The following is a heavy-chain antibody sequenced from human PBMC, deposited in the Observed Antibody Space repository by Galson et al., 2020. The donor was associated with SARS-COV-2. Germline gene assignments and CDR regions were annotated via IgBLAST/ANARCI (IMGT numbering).Heavy chain of an antibody. CDR3: ARALGGHYFYGMYV. CDR1: GFTFSSYA. Sequence: TGGSLRLSCAASGFTFSSYAMHWVRQAPGKGLEWVAVISYDGSNKYYADSVKGRFTISRDNSKNTLYLQMNSLRAEDTAVYYCARALGGHYFYGMYVWGQGTTVTVSS. V-gene: IGHV3-30-3*01. CDR2: ISYDGSNK. D-gene: IGHD2-15*01. J-gene: IGHJ6*02.